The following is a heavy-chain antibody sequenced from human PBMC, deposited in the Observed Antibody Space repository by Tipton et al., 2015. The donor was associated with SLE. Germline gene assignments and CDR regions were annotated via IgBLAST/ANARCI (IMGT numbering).Heavy chain of an antibody. CDR2: IYYSGTT. CDR3: ARHSGYCSGGTCSFNWFDP. D-gene: IGHD2-15*01. J-gene: IGHJ5*02. V-gene: IGHV4-39*01. Sequence: TLSLTCTVSGDSISSNYYWGWIRQPPGKGLEWIGTIYYSGTTYYNPSLKSRVTVSVDTSKNQFSLKLSSVTAADTAVYYCARHSGYCSGGTCSFNWFDPWGQGILVTVSS. CDR1: GDSISSNYY.